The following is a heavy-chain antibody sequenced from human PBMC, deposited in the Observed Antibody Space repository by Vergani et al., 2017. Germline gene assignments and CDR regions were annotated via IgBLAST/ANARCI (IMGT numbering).Heavy chain of an antibody. Sequence: QIQLQESGPGLVKASETLSLTCGVSRFSVSSGYHWGWIRQPPGKGLEWIGALYYRGRTDYSPSLKNRVTISMDTSRNQFSLHRRSVTAADTAVYYCARHAQPIALAGSILDSNWLDPWGPGTLVTVSS. J-gene: IGHJ5*02. CDR2: LYYRGRT. V-gene: IGHV4-38-2*01. D-gene: IGHD6-19*01. CDR1: RFSVSSGYH. CDR3: ARHAQPIALAGSILDSNWLDP.